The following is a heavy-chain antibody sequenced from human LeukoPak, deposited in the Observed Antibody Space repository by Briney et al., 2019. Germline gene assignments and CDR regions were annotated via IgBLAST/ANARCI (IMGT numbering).Heavy chain of an antibody. J-gene: IGHJ4*02. D-gene: IGHD3-22*01. CDR2: INPNSGGT. V-gene: IGHV1-2*02. Sequence: ASVKVSCKASGYTFTDYYMHWVRQAPGQGLEWMGWINPNSGGTNYAQKFQGRVTMTRDTSISTAYMELSRLRSDDTAVYYCARARYYYDSSGYSRANYYFDYWGQGTLVTVSS. CDR1: GYTFTDYY. CDR3: ARARYYYDSSGYSRANYYFDY.